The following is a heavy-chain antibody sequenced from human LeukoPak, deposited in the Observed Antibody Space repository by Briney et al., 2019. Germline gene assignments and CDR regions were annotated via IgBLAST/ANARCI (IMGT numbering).Heavy chain of an antibody. V-gene: IGHV1-2*02. Sequence: ASVKLSCTASGYSFTAFYIHWVRQAPGQGLEWMGWIHPRSGETNYAYKFRGRVTMTRDTSISTTYMDLGSLGSDDTAVYYCARDGEYGTGSYYRGCFDYWGQGTLVTVSS. CDR1: GYSFTAFY. J-gene: IGHJ4*02. CDR2: IHPRSGET. CDR3: ARDGEYGTGSYYRGCFDY. D-gene: IGHD3-10*01.